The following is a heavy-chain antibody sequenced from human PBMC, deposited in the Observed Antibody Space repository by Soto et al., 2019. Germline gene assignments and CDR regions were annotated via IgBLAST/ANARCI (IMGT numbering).Heavy chain of an antibody. Sequence: GGSLRLSCAASGFTFSSYATHWVRQAPGKGLEWVAVISYDGSNKYYADSVKGRFTISRDNSKNTLYLQMNSLRAEDTAVYYCARDSSSSWYVYWGQGTLVTVSS. V-gene: IGHV3-30-3*01. J-gene: IGHJ4*02. CDR1: GFTFSSYA. CDR3: ARDSSSSWYVY. CDR2: ISYDGSNK. D-gene: IGHD6-13*01.